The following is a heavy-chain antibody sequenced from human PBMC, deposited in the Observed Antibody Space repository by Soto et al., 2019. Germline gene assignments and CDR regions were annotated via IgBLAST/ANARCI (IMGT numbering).Heavy chain of an antibody. CDR3: AIGYCSGGSCYPGAFDI. CDR2: IYYSGST. D-gene: IGHD2-15*01. CDR1: GGSISSYY. Sequence: GSLSLTCTVSGGSISSYYWSWIRQPPGKGLEWIGYIYYSGSTNYNPSLKSRVTISVDTSKNQFSLKLSSVTAADTAVYYCAIGYCSGGSCYPGAFDIWGQGTMVTVSS. J-gene: IGHJ3*02. V-gene: IGHV4-59*08.